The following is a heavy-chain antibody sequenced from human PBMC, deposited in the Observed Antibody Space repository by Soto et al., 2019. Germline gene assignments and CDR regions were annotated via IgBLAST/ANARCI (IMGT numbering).Heavy chain of an antibody. D-gene: IGHD3-10*01. Sequence: VGSLRLSCAASGFTFSSYSMNWVRQAPGKGLEWVSYISSSSTIYYADSVKGRFTISRDNAKNSLYLQMNSLRDEDTAVYYCASVLGYYYGPLDYWGQGTLVTVSS. CDR2: ISSSSTI. CDR3: ASVLGYYYGPLDY. CDR1: GFTFSSYS. J-gene: IGHJ4*02. V-gene: IGHV3-48*02.